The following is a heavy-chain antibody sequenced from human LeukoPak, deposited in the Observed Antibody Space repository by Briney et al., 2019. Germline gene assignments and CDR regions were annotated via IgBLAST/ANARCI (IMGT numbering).Heavy chain of an antibody. CDR3: ASYGMDV. Sequence: ASVKVSCKASGYTFTSYYMHWVRQAPGQGLEWMGIINPSGGSTSYAQKFQGRVTMTRDTSTSTAYMELRSLRSDDTAVYYCASYGMDVWGQGTTVTVSS. CDR1: GYTFTSYY. CDR2: INPSGGST. J-gene: IGHJ6*02. V-gene: IGHV1-46*01.